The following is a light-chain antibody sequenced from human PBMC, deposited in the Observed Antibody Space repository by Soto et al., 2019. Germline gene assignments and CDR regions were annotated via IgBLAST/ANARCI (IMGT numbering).Light chain of an antibody. Sequence: DIQMTQSPSTLSASVGDRVTITCRASQSISSWLAWYQQKPGKAPKLLIYKESGLESGVPSRFSGSGSGPEVTLTSSSLQPDDFATYSCHQYNRYPWTFGLGTKVEIK. CDR1: QSISSW. CDR3: HQYNRYPWT. J-gene: IGKJ1*01. CDR2: KES. V-gene: IGKV1-5*03.